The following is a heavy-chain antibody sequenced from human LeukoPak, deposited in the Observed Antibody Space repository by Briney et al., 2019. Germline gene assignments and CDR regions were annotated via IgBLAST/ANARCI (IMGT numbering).Heavy chain of an antibody. CDR2: ISYAGTEK. V-gene: IGHV3-30*03. D-gene: IGHD2-2*01. J-gene: IGHJ6*02. CDR1: GFIHSSYG. Sequence: GGSLRLSCAASGFIHSSYGMHEVRQAPARGLEGVAVISYAGTEKFNAESVRGRFTIPRDNSKQTQYLEMNTLRAEDTPVYYCLAVAPAAATGLYDGTDVWGQGTTVTVSS. CDR3: LAVAPAAATGLYDGTDV.